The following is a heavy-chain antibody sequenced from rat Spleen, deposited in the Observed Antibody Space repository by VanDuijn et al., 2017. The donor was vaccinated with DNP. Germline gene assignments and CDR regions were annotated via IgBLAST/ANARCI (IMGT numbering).Heavy chain of an antibody. D-gene: IGHD1-12*01. V-gene: IGHV5-29*01. CDR3: ARHRTIMPYYYAMDA. J-gene: IGHJ4*01. Sequence: EVQLVESGGDLVQPGRSLKISCEASGFTFSKSAMAWVRQAPTEGLEWVAAISFDGSSTYYRDSVKGRFTISRDNAQSTLYLQMDSLRSEDTATYYCARHRTIMPYYYAMDAWGQGASVTVSS. CDR1: GFTFSKSA. CDR2: ISFDGSST.